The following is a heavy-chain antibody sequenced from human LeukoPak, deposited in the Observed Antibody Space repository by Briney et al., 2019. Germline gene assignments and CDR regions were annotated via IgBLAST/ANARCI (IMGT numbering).Heavy chain of an antibody. CDR3: ASLRGDSETV. J-gene: IGHJ4*02. CDR1: GGPISSSRYY. D-gene: IGHD2-21*02. CDR2: IYYSGST. Sequence: SETLSLTCTVSGGPISSSRYYWSWIRQPPGKGLEWIGYIYYSGSTNYNPSLRSRVTMSVDTSKNQFSLELSSVTAADTAVYYCASLRGDSETVWGQGTLVTVSS. V-gene: IGHV4-61*01.